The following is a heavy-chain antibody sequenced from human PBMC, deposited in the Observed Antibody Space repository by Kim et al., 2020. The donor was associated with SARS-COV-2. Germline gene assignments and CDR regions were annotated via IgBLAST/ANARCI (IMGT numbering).Heavy chain of an antibody. Sequence: SETLSLTCTVSGGSISSYYWSWIRQPPGKGLEWIGYIYYSGSTNYNPSLKSRVTISVDTSKNQFSLKLSSVTAADTAVYYCARDVLIFGVVTHHYYGMDVWGQGTTVIVSS. V-gene: IGHV4-59*01. CDR3: ARDVLIFGVVTHHYYGMDV. D-gene: IGHD3-3*01. CDR2: IYYSGST. CDR1: GGSISSYY. J-gene: IGHJ6*02.